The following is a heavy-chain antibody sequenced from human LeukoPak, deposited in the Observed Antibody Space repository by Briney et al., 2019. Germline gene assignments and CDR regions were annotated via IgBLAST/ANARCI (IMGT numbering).Heavy chain of an antibody. CDR3: ARDQEGFDY. CDR2: IYPRDGST. CDR1: GYTFTSNY. J-gene: IGHJ4*02. Sequence: GASVHVSCKASGYTFTSNYIHWVRQAPGQGLEWMGMIYPRDGSTSYAQKFQGRVTVTRDTSTSTVHMELSGLRSEDTAVYYCARDQEGFDYWGQGTLVTVYS. V-gene: IGHV1-46*01.